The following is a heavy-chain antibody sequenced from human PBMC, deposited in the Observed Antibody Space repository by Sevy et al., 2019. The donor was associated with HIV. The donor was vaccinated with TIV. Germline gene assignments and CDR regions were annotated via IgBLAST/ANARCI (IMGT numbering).Heavy chain of an antibody. D-gene: IGHD6-19*01. Sequence: GGSLRLSCAASGFTVSSNYMSWVRQAPGKGLEWVSVIYSGGSTYYSDSVKGRFTISRHNSKNTLYLQMNSLRAEDTAVYYCARYSSGWYLCYWGQGTLVTVSS. CDR2: IYSGGST. CDR1: GFTVSSNY. CDR3: ARYSSGWYLCY. J-gene: IGHJ4*02. V-gene: IGHV3-53*04.